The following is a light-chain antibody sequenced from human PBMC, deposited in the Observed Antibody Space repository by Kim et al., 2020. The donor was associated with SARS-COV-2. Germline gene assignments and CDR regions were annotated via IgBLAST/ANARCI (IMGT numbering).Light chain of an antibody. Sequence: GQSSTISCTGTSSDIGGYNSVSWYQQHPGKAPKLMIYDVSKRPSGVSNRFSGSKSGNTASLTISGLQAEDEADYYCSSYTSSSTLVFGGGTKLTVL. CDR1: SSDIGGYNS. V-gene: IGLV2-14*03. CDR2: DVS. CDR3: SSYTSSSTLV. J-gene: IGLJ2*01.